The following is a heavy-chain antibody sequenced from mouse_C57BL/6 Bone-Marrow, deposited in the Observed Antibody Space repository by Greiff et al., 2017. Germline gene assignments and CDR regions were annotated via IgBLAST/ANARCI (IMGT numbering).Heavy chain of an antibody. CDR3: ATITTVVQRGYAMDY. D-gene: IGHD1-1*01. V-gene: IGHV1-81*01. CDR2: IYPRSGNT. CDR1: GYTFTSYG. J-gene: IGHJ4*01. Sequence: VQLQQSGAELARPGASVKLSCKASGYTFTSYGISWVKQRTGQGLEWIGEIYPRSGNTYYNEKFKGKATLTADKSSSTAYMELRSLTSEDSADYFCATITTVVQRGYAMDYWGQGTSVTVSS.